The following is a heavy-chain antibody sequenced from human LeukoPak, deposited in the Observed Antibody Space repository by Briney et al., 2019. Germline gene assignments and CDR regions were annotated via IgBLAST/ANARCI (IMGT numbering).Heavy chain of an antibody. Sequence: GSLKLSWGSPGFPFWRYWMGLVRQAPGEGVEWVASINQGGSRLHYLDSVTGRFIISRDDAQNSLFLQMTRLRVDDTAVYYCARLKDDVTKLDYWGQGTLVSVSS. CDR3: ARLKDDVTKLDY. V-gene: IGHV3-7*02. CDR1: GFPFWRYW. J-gene: IGHJ4*02. D-gene: IGHD2-8*01. CDR2: INQGGSRL.